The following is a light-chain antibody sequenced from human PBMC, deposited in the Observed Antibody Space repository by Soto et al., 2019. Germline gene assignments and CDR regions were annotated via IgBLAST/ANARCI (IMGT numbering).Light chain of an antibody. J-gene: IGKJ1*01. V-gene: IGKV3-15*01. CDR3: QQYSNWPSWT. CDR2: GAS. CDR1: QSVSSF. Sequence: EKVMTQSPATLSMSPGERATLSCRASQSVSSFLAWYQQTPGQAPRLLIYGASTRATGIPARCSGSGSGTEFTLTISSLQSEDFAVYYCQQYSNWPSWTFGQGTKVEVK.